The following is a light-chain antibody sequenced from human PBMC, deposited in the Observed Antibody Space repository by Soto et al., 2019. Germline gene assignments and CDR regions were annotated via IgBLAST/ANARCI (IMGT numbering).Light chain of an antibody. CDR2: DVS. Sequence: ETVLTQSPATLSLSPGERATLSCRASQSVINYLAWYQQKPGQVPRLLIYDVSNRATGIPARYSGSGSGTDFTLTISSLEPEDFAVYYCQQRGSWPWTFGQGTKVEIK. V-gene: IGKV3-11*01. J-gene: IGKJ1*01. CDR3: QQRGSWPWT. CDR1: QSVINY.